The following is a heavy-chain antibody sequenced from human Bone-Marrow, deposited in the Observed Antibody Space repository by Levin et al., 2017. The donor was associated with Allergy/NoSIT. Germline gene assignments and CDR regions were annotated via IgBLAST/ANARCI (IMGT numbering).Heavy chain of an antibody. V-gene: IGHV3-23*01. J-gene: IGHJ6*02. CDR3: AKAEDCSSTSCLYYYYGMDV. D-gene: IGHD2-2*01. CDR2: ISGSGGST. CDR1: GFTFSSYA. Sequence: PGGSLRLSCAASGFTFSSYAMSWVRQAPGKGLEWVSAISGSGGSTYYADSVKGRFTISRDNSKNTLYLQMNSLRAEDTAVYYCAKAEDCSSTSCLYYYYGMDVWGQGTTVTVSS.